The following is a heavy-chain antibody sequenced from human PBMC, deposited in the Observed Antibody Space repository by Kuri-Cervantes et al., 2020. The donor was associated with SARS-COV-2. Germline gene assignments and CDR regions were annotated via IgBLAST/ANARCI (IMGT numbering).Heavy chain of an antibody. V-gene: IGHV3-49*04. CDR3: ARGRFRDY. CDR1: GFTFGDYA. CDR2: IRSKAYGGTT. Sequence: GESLKISCTASGFTFGDYAMSWVRQAPGKGLEWVGFIRSKAYGGTTEYAASVKGRFTISRDDSKSIAYLQMNSLRAEDTAVYYCARGRFRDYWGQGTLVTVSS. J-gene: IGHJ4*02. D-gene: IGHD2-21*01.